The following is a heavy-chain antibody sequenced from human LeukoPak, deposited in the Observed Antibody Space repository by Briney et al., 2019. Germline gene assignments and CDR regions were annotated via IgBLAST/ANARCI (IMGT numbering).Heavy chain of an antibody. J-gene: IGHJ3*02. Sequence: PSETLSLTGTVSGGSISSGSYYWSWIRQPAGKGLEWIGRIYTSGSTNYNPSLKSRVTISVDTSKNQFSLKLSSVTAADTAVYYCASEGGVVVSGDAFDIWGQGTMVTVSS. V-gene: IGHV4-61*02. CDR3: ASEGGVVVSGDAFDI. CDR1: GGSISSGSYY. D-gene: IGHD3-22*01. CDR2: IYTSGST.